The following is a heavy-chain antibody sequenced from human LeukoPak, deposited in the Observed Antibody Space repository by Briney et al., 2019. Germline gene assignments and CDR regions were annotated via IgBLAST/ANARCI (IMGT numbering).Heavy chain of an antibody. J-gene: IGHJ4*02. CDR2: INHSGST. CDR3: ARRAGSGSPLDY. D-gene: IGHD3-10*01. V-gene: IGHV4-39*07. Sequence: SETLSLTCTVSGGSISSSNYYWAWIRQPPGKGLEWIGEINHSGSTNYNPSLKSRVTISVDTSKNQFSLKLSSVTAADTAVYYCARRAGSGSPLDYWGQGTLVTVSS. CDR1: GGSISSSNYY.